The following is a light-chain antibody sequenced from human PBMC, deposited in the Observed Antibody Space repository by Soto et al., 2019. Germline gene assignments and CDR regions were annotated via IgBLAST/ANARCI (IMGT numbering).Light chain of an antibody. CDR2: EGS. J-gene: IGLJ3*02. Sequence: QSVLTQPASVSGSPGQSITISCIGTSSNVGSYNLVSWYQQYPGKAPKLVIYEGSKRPSRVSDRFSGSKSGNTASLTISGLQAEDEADYYCSSYAGNSLWVFGGGTKVTVL. CDR1: SSNVGSYNL. V-gene: IGLV2-23*01. CDR3: SSYAGNSLWV.